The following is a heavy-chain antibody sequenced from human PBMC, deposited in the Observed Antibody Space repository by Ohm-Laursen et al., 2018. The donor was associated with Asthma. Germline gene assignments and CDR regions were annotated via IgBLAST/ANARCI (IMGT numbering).Heavy chain of an antibody. CDR1: GFTFSSYD. Sequence: GSLRLSCSASGFTFSSYDMHWVRQATGKGLEWVSAIGTAGDTYYPGSVKGRFTISRENAKNSLYLQMNSLRAGDTAVYYCARGGVEMAVIDYWGQGTLVTVSS. CDR3: ARGGVEMAVIDY. J-gene: IGHJ4*02. V-gene: IGHV3-13*01. CDR2: IGTAGDT. D-gene: IGHD5-24*01.